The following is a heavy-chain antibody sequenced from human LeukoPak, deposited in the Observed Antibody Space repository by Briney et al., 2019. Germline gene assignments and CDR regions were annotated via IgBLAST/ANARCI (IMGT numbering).Heavy chain of an antibody. CDR3: ARLSGSYSFNSFDY. J-gene: IGHJ4*02. CDR2: IYYSGST. CDR1: GSSISSNSYY. Sequence: SETLSLTCTVSGSSISSNSYYWGWIRQPPGKGLEWIGSIYYSGSTYYNPSLKSRVTISVDTSKNQFSLKLSSVTAADTAVFYCARLSGSYSFNSFDYWGQGALATVSS. V-gene: IGHV4-39*01. D-gene: IGHD1-26*01.